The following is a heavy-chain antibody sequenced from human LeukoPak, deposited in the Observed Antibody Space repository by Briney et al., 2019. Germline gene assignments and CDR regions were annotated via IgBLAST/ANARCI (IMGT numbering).Heavy chain of an antibody. J-gene: IGHJ4*02. D-gene: IGHD6-13*01. CDR1: GFTFSDAW. CDR2: IKSKTDGATR. V-gene: IGHV3-15*01. CDR3: TAGTGRSDFDY. Sequence: GGSLRLSCAASGFTFSDAWMSWVRQAPGKGLEWVGRIKSKTDGATRDFAAAGKGRFSISRDDSRNMVYLQMNSLKSEDTAVYYCTAGTGRSDFDYWGQGTLVTVSP.